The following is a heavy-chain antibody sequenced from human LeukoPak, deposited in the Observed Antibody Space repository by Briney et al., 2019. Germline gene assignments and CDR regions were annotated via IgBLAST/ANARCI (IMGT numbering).Heavy chain of an antibody. CDR2: MSGSGDST. CDR3: AKDRIVAATMGAFQH. D-gene: IGHD1-26*01. V-gene: IGHV3-23*01. J-gene: IGHJ1*01. Sequence: GGSLRLSCAASGFTFSSYSMNWVRQAPGKGLEWVSAMSGSGDSTFYAGSVKGRFTISRDNSKSTLYLQMKSLRAEDTAVYYCAKDRIVAATMGAFQHWGQGTLVTVSS. CDR1: GFTFSSYS.